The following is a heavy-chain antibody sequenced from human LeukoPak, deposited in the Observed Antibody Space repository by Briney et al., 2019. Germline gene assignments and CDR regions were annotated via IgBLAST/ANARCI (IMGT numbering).Heavy chain of an antibody. D-gene: IGHD6-13*01. V-gene: IGHV4-59*01. Sequence: PSETLSLTCAVSGGSISTYYWSWIRQPPGKGLEWIGYIYYSGSTNYNPSLKSRVTISVDTSKNQFSLKLSSVTAADTAVYYCAVAAAGTDYYYYMDVWGKGTTVTVSS. CDR3: AVAAAGTDYYYYMDV. CDR1: GGSISTYY. CDR2: IYYSGST. J-gene: IGHJ6*03.